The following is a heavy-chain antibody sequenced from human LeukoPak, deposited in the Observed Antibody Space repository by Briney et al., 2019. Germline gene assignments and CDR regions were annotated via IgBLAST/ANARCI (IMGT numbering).Heavy chain of an antibody. J-gene: IGHJ4*02. V-gene: IGHV3-23*01. CDR2: ISGSGGTI. Sequence: PGGSLRLSRAASGFTYINYAMSWVRQTPGKGLEWVSTISGSGGTIYYADSVKGRFTISRDNSKNTLYLQMNSLRADDTAVYYCAKGRGYNYAPFDYWGQGIVVTVSS. CDR3: AKGRGYNYAPFDY. CDR1: GFTYINYA. D-gene: IGHD5-18*01.